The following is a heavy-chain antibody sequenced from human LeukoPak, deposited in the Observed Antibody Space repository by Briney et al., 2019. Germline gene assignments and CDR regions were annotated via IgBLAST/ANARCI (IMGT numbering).Heavy chain of an antibody. D-gene: IGHD6-19*01. CDR2: IYSGGST. V-gene: IGHV3-66*01. Sequence: GGSLRLSCAASGFTVSSNYMSWVRQAPGKGLEWVSVIYSGGSTYYADSVKGRFTISRDNSKNTLYLQMNSLRAEDTAVYYCATSTAVAVPDAFDIWGQGTMVTVSS. J-gene: IGHJ3*02. CDR3: ATSTAVAVPDAFDI. CDR1: GFTVSSNY.